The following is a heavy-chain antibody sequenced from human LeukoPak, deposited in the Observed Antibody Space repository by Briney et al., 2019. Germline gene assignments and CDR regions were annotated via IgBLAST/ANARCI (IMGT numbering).Heavy chain of an antibody. Sequence: ASVKVSCKAAGYTFTGYYMHWVRQAPGQGLEWMGWINPNSGGTNYAQKFQGRVTMTRDTSSSTAYMELSRLRSDDTAVYYCARAPSHYDSSGYRLIYFDYWGQGTLVTVSS. CDR1: GYTFTGYY. CDR3: ARAPSHYDSSGYRLIYFDY. V-gene: IGHV1-2*02. D-gene: IGHD3-22*01. J-gene: IGHJ4*02. CDR2: INPNSGGT.